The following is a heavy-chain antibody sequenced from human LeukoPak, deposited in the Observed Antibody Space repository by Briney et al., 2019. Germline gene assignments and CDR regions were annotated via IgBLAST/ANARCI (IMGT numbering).Heavy chain of an antibody. D-gene: IGHD5-12*01. J-gene: IGHJ4*02. V-gene: IGHV3-30*02. CDR1: GFTFSSYG. CDR3: ARASYSGYDYMEN. Sequence: GGSLRLSCAASGFTFSSYGMHWVRQAPGKGLEWVTFIRYDGSNKYYTDSVKGRFTISRDNAKNSLYLQMNSLRAEDTAVYYCARASYSGYDYMENWGQGTLVTVSS. CDR2: IRYDGSNK.